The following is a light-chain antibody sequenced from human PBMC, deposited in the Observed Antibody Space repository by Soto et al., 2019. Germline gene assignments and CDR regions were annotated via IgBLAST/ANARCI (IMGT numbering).Light chain of an antibody. CDR3: STCAGSSNV. V-gene: IGLV2-8*01. J-gene: IGLJ1*01. Sequence: QSVLTQPPSASGSPGQTVAISCTGTSSDVGGYNYVSWYQQHPGKAPKLMIYEVDKRPSGVPDRFSGSKSGNPASLTVSGLQAEDEADYYCSTCAGSSNVFGTGTKVTVL. CDR1: SSDVGGYNY. CDR2: EVD.